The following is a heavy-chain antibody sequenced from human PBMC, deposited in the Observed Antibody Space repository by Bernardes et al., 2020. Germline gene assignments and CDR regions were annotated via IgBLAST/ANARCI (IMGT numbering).Heavy chain of an antibody. J-gene: IGHJ4*02. CDR1: GGSFSGYY. V-gene: IGHV4-34*01. D-gene: IGHD5-18*01. CDR3: ARAPGGDTYRIGN. CDR2: INHSGST. Sequence: SETLSLTCAVYGGSFSGYYWSWIRQPPGKGLEWIGEINHSGSTNYNPSLKSRVTISVDTSKNQFSLKLSSVTAADTAVYYCARAPGGDTYRIGNWGQGTLVTVSS.